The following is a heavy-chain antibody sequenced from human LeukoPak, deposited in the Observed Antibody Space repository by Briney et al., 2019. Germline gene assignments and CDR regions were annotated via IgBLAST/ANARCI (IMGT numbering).Heavy chain of an antibody. Sequence: PSETLSLTCTVSGGSISSYYWSWIRQPPGKGLEWIGCIYYSGSTNYNPSLKSRVTISVDTSKNQFSLKLSSVTAADTAVYYCARVDILTGYTFDYWGQGTLVTVSS. CDR2: IYYSGST. V-gene: IGHV4-59*01. J-gene: IGHJ4*02. D-gene: IGHD3-9*01. CDR1: GGSISSYY. CDR3: ARVDILTGYTFDY.